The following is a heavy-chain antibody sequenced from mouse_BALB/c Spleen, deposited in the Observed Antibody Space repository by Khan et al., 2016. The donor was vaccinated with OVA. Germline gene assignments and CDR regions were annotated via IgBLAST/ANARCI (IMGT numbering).Heavy chain of an antibody. J-gene: IGHJ3*01. Sequence: DVQLVESGGGLVKPGGSLKLSCAASGFTFSTYAMSWVRQTPEKRLEWVATISSDGDYTYYPDNVTGRFTISRDNATNILYLQMSSLRSEDTAMYYCARSAYGNFAYWGQGTLVTVSA. CDR2: ISSDGDYT. CDR1: GFTFSTYA. V-gene: IGHV5-9-3*01. CDR3: ARSAYGNFAY. D-gene: IGHD2-1*01.